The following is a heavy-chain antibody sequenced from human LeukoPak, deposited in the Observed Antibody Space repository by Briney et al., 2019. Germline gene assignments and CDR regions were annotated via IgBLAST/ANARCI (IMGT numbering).Heavy chain of an antibody. D-gene: IGHD6-19*01. CDR1: GFTFSSYG. CDR3: ARDHPHGYSSGWYSY. Sequence: PGGSLRLSCAASGFTFSSYGMHWVQQAPGKGLEWVAVIWYDGSNKYYADSVKGRFTISRDNSKNTLYLQMNSLRAEDTAVYYCARDHPHGYSSGWYSYWGQGTLVTVSS. J-gene: IGHJ4*02. CDR2: IWYDGSNK. V-gene: IGHV3-33*01.